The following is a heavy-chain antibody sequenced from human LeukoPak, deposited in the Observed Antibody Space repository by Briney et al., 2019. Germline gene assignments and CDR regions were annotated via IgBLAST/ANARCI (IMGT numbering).Heavy chain of an antibody. V-gene: IGHV3-30*18. CDR1: GFTFSSYD. CDR2: ISYDGSNK. D-gene: IGHD2-8*01. CDR3: AKSGVDY. J-gene: IGHJ4*02. Sequence: GGSLSLSCTASGFTFSSYDMHWVRQAPGKGLEWVAVISYDGSNKYYADSVKGRFTISRDNSKNTLYLQMNSLRAEDTAVYYCAKSGVDYWGQGTLVTVSS.